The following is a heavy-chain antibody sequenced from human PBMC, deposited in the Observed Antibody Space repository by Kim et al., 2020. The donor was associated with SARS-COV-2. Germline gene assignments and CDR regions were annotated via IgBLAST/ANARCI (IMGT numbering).Heavy chain of an antibody. D-gene: IGHD5-12*01. CDR1: GGSISSSSYY. CDR2: IYYSGST. Sequence: SETLSLTCTVSGGSISSSSYYWGWIRQPPGKGLEWIGSIYYSGSTYYNPSLKSRVTISVDTSKNQFSLKLSSVTAADTAVYYCASIWRGYSALAGAFDIWGQGTMVTVSS. V-gene: IGHV4-39*07. J-gene: IGHJ3*02. CDR3: ASIWRGYSALAGAFDI.